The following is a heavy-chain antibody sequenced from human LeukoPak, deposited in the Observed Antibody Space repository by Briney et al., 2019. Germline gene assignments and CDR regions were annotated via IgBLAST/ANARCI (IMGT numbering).Heavy chain of an antibody. D-gene: IGHD3-22*01. CDR1: GGTFSSYA. Sequence: SVKVSCKASGGTFSSYAISWVRQAPGQGLEWMGRIIPILGIANYAQKFQGRVTITADKSTSTAYMELSSLRSEDTAAYYCARGPYYYDSSGYYFHYWGQGTLVTVSS. CDR3: ARGPYYYDSSGYYFHY. CDR2: IIPILGIA. V-gene: IGHV1-69*04. J-gene: IGHJ4*02.